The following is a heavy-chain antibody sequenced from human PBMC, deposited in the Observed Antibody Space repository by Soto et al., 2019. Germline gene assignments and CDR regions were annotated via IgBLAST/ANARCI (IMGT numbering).Heavy chain of an antibody. CDR2: ISSSSSTI. CDR3: ARVSRVSNRFLEWLPDSDFDY. Sequence: GGSMRIACEASGFSFSSYAMSWVRKDPRKGVEGVSYISSSSSTIYYADSVKGRFTISRDNAKNSLYLQMNSLRDEDTAVYYCARVSRVSNRFLEWLPDSDFDYWGQGTLVTVSS. D-gene: IGHD3-3*01. CDR1: GFSFSSYA. J-gene: IGHJ4*02. V-gene: IGHV3-48*02.